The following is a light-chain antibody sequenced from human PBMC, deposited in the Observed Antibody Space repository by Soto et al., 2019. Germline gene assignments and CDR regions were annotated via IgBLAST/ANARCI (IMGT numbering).Light chain of an antibody. J-gene: IGLJ3*02. CDR2: GNR. V-gene: IGLV1-40*01. CDR3: QAYDYSLTASV. Sequence: QSVLTQPPSVCGAPGQSVTLSCTGNSSNLGAGYDVHWYQQLPGAAPKLVIFGNRNRPSGVPERFSGSKSGTSASLAITGLQAEDEADYYCQAYDYSLTASVFGGGTKVTVL. CDR1: SSNLGAGYD.